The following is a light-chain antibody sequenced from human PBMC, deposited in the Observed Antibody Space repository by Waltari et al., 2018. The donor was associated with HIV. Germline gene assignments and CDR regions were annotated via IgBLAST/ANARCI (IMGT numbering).Light chain of an antibody. CDR3: QSYDSSLSGYV. V-gene: IGLV1-40*01. CDR1: SSTLVAGFD. J-gene: IGLJ1*01. Sequence: QSVLTQPPSASGDPGQRVTIACTGSSSTLVAGFDVTRSQQLPETAPKRLIYATTNRPSGVPDRFSGSKSGTSASLAITGLQAEDEADYYCQSYDSSLSGYVFATGTRVTVL. CDR2: ATT.